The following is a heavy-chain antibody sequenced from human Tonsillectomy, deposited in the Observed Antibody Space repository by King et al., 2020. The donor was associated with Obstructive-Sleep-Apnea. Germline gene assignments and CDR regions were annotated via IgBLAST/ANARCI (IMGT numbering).Heavy chain of an antibody. CDR1: GFTFSSYA. CDR2: IWYDGNTK. J-gene: IGHJ3*02. D-gene: IGHD2-2*01. V-gene: IGHV3-33*01. Sequence: VQLVESGGGVVQPGRSLRLSCAASGFTFSSYAMHWVRQGPGKGLEWVAVIWYDGNTKYYADSVKGRFTISRDNSKNTSFLQINTLRAEDTAIYYCARVSMGGCSSTSCGAFDIWGQGTMVTVSS. CDR3: ARVSMGGCSSTSCGAFDI.